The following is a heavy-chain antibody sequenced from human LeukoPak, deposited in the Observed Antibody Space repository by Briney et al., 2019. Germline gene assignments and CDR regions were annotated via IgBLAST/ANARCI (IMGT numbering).Heavy chain of an antibody. Sequence: GRSLRLSCAASGFTFSSYAMHWVRQAPGKGLEWVAVISYDGSNKYYADSVKGRFTISRDNSKNTLYLQMNSLRAEDTAVYYCAKGGYSYDGYYFDYWGQGTLVTVSS. J-gene: IGHJ4*02. CDR3: AKGGYSYDGYYFDY. V-gene: IGHV3-30-3*01. D-gene: IGHD5-18*01. CDR2: ISYDGSNK. CDR1: GFTFSSYA.